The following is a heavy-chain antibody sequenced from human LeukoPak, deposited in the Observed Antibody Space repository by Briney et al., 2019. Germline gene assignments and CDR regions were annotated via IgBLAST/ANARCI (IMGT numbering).Heavy chain of an antibody. D-gene: IGHD7-27*01. V-gene: IGHV1-2*02. CDR1: GYTFTGYY. Sequence: ASVKVSCKASGYTFTGYYMHWVRQAPGQGLEWMGWINPNSGGTNYAQKFQGRVTMTRDTSISTAYMELSRLRSDDTAAYYCARLPLSWRTGVPTDYWGQGTLVTVSS. CDR3: ARLPLSWRTGVPTDY. J-gene: IGHJ4*02. CDR2: INPNSGGT.